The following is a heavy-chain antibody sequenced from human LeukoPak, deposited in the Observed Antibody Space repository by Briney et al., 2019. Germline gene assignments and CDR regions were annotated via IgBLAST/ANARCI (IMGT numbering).Heavy chain of an antibody. CDR2: ISYDGSNK. D-gene: IGHD3-22*01. CDR1: GFTFSSYG. J-gene: IGHJ4*02. CDR3: AKESSGYYYHFDY. V-gene: IGHV3-30*18. Sequence: GGSLRLSCAASGFTFSSYGMHWVRQAPGKGLEWVAVISYDGSNKYYADSVKGRFTISRDNSKNTLYLQMNSLRAEDMAVYYCAKESSGYYYHFDYWGQGTLVTVSS.